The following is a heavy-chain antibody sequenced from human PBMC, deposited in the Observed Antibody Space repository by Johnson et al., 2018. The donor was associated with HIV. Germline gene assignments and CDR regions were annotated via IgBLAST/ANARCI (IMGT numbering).Heavy chain of an antibody. CDR2: ISYDGSNK. CDR3: AREGVSGSYYDACDI. J-gene: IGHJ3*02. V-gene: IGHV3-30*04. Sequence: QVQLVESGGGVVQPGRSLRLSCAASGFTFSSYAMHWVRQAPGTGLEWVAVISYDGSNKYYADSVKGRFTISRDNSKNTLFLQMDSLRADDTAVYSCAREGVSGSYYDACDIWGRGTMVTVSS. CDR1: GFTFSSYA. D-gene: IGHD1-26*01.